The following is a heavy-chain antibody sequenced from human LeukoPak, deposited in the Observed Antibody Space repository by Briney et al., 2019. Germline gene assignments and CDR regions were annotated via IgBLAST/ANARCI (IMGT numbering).Heavy chain of an antibody. CDR1: GGPFSGYY. D-gene: IGHD2/OR15-2a*01. V-gene: IGHV4-34*01. J-gene: IGHJ6*01. Sequence: KPSETLSLTCAVYGGPFSGYYWSWIRQPPGKGLEWIGEINHSGSTKYNPSLKSRVTISVDTSKNQFYMKLSSVTDADTAVYYCARFLIASWYYYYGMDVWGQGTTVTVSS. CDR2: INHSGST. CDR3: ARFLIASWYYYYGMDV.